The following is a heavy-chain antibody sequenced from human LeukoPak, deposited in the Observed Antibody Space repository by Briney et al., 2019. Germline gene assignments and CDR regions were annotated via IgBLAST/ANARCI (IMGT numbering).Heavy chain of an antibody. CDR1: LFISSNSA. V-gene: IGHV3-23*01. Sequence: PGGSLRLSSAAPLFISSNSAMRCGPQGPGERLERVSALSGIGDSTDLAGSVKGRFTISRDNSKNNLYLQMNSLRAEDTAVYYCAKGVLPLPRQDALDIWGQGTLVTVSS. D-gene: IGHD3-10*01. CDR2: LSGIGDST. CDR3: AKGVLPLPRQDALDI. J-gene: IGHJ3*02.